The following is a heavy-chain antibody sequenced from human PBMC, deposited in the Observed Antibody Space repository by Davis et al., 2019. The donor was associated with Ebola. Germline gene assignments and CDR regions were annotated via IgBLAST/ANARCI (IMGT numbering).Heavy chain of an antibody. CDR3: VSCNEYGGNKFYDF. V-gene: IGHV3-7*01. Sequence: GESLKISCATSGFTFSSYSMNWVRQAPGKGLEWVATIQQDGGQKYYADSVKGRFTISRDNAKSSLSLQMNSLRAEDTSVYYCVSCNEYGGNKFYDFWGQGTLVTVSS. D-gene: IGHD4-23*01. CDR1: GFTFSSYS. J-gene: IGHJ4*02. CDR2: IQQDGGQK.